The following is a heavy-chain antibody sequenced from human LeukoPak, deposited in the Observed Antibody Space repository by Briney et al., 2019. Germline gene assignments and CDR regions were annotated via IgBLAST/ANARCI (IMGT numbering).Heavy chain of an antibody. D-gene: IGHD2-15*01. CDR1: GFTFSSYA. CDR2: ISATGGNT. J-gene: IGHJ4*02. V-gene: IGHV3-23*01. Sequence: GGSLRLSCAASGFTFSSYAMSWVRQAPGKGLEWASGISATGGNTDHADSVKGRFTISRDNSKDTLYLQMNSLRAEDTAIYYCAKASSPGSGCITYWGQGTLVTVSS. CDR3: AKASSPGSGCITY.